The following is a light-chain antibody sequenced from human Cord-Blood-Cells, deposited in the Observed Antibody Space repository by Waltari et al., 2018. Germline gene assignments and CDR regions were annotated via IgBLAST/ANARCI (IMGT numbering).Light chain of an antibody. Sequence: DIQMTQSPSTLSASVGDRVTITCRASKSISSWLAWYQQKPGKAPKLLIYDASSLESGVPSRFSGSGSGTEFTRTISSLQPDDCATYYCQQYNSYSKTFGPGTKVDIK. CDR2: DAS. V-gene: IGKV1-5*01. CDR1: KSISSW. CDR3: QQYNSYSKT. J-gene: IGKJ3*01.